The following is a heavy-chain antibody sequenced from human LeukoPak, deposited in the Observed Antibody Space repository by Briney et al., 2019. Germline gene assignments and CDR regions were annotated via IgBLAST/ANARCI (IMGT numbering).Heavy chain of an antibody. J-gene: IGHJ4*02. Sequence: GGSLKLSCAASGFTFYDSAIHWVRQAPGKGLEWLGRIKSKLFNSETAYVESVKGRFTIYKDDSKNMAFLAMNNLKTDDTVLYYCFRYDETSGRFGDSRGQGALVTVCS. V-gene: IGHV3-73*01. CDR1: GFTFYDSA. CDR2: IKSKLFNSET. D-gene: IGHD3-16*01. CDR3: FRYDETSGRFGDS.